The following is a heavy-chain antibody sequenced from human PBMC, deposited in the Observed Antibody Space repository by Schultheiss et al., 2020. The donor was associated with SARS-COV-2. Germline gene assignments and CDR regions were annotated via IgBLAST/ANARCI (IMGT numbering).Heavy chain of an antibody. CDR1: GGSISSGDYY. CDR2: IYYSGST. Sequence: SQTLSLTCTVSGGSISSGDYYWSWIRQHPGKGLEWIGYIYYSGSTSYNPSLKSRVTISVDTSKNQFSLKLSSVTAADTAVYYCARGVVTAIDDYFDYWGQGTLVTVSS. J-gene: IGHJ4*02. D-gene: IGHD2-21*02. V-gene: IGHV4-31*03. CDR3: ARGVVTAIDDYFDY.